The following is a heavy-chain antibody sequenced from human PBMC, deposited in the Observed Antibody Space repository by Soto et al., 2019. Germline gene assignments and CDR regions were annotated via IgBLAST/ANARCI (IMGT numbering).Heavy chain of an antibody. J-gene: IGHJ6*02. D-gene: IGHD3-3*02. CDR3: ARSLISMVPLSYCCYGMDV. Sequence: QVRLVQSGAEVKKPGASVKVSCKASGYTFTGYYMHWVRQAPGQGLEWMGWINPNSGGTNYAQKFQGWVTMTRDTARSTAYMERSRLRSDDTAVYYCARSLISMVPLSYCCYGMDVWGQGTTVTVSS. CDR1: GYTFTGYY. CDR2: INPNSGGT. V-gene: IGHV1-2*04.